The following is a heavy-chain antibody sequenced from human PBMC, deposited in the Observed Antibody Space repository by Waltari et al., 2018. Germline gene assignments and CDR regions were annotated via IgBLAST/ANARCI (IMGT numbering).Heavy chain of an antibody. CDR2: IYSGGST. CDR1: GFTVSSNY. CDR3: ARDQYCSGGSCYGGSVY. Sequence: EVQLVETGGGLIQPGGSLRLSCAASGFTVSSNYMSWVRQAPGKGLEWVSGIYSGGSTYYADSVKGRFTISRDNSKNTLYLQMNSLRAEDTAVYYCARDQYCSGGSCYGGSVYWGQGTLVTVSS. J-gene: IGHJ4*02. D-gene: IGHD2-15*01. V-gene: IGHV3-53*02.